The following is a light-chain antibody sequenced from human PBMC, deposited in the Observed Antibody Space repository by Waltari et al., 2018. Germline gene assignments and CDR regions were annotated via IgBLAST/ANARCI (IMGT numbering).Light chain of an antibody. J-gene: IGLJ3*02. CDR2: GST. V-gene: IGLV1-40*01. CDR3: QSYDTSLSVV. Sequence: QSVLTQPPSVSGAPGQRVTISCTGRGSNIGAGHDVHWYQQLPRAAPKLLISGSTSRPLGVPARFFGSTSGASASLAIIGLQAEDEADYYCQSYDTSLSVVFGGGTKLTVL. CDR1: GSNIGAGHD.